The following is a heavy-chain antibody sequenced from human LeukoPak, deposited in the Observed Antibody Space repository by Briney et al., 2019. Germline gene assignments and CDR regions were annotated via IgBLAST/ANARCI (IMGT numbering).Heavy chain of an antibody. V-gene: IGHV3-74*01. Sequence: PGGSLRLSCAASGFTFSSYWMHWVRQAPGKGLVWVSRINSDGSGTGYADSVKGRFTISRDNAKNTLYLQMNSLRAEDTAVYYCARDTIAVAGDFDFWGQGTLVTVSS. CDR2: INSDGSGT. D-gene: IGHD6-19*01. CDR1: GFTFSSYW. J-gene: IGHJ4*02. CDR3: ARDTIAVAGDFDF.